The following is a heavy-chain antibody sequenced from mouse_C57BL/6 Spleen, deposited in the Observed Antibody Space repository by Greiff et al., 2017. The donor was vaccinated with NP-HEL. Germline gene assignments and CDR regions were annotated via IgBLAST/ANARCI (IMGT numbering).Heavy chain of an antibody. CDR1: GSTFTSYW. CDR3: ARVDGAMDY. CDR2: IYPGSGST. J-gene: IGHJ4*01. V-gene: IGHV1-55*01. Sequence: QVQLQQPGAELVKPGASVKMSCKASGSTFTSYWITWVKQRPGQGLEWIGDIYPGSGSTNYNEKFKSKATLTVDTSSSTAYMQLSSLTSEDTAVYYCARVDGAMDYWGQGTSVTVSS. D-gene: IGHD2-3*01.